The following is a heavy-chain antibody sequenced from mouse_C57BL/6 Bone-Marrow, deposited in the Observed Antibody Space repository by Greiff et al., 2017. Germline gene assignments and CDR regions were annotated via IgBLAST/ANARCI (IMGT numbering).Heavy chain of an antibody. D-gene: IGHD1-1*01. Sequence: QVQLQQPGAELVKPGASVKMSCKASGYTFTSYWITWVKQRPGQGLEWIGDIYPGSGSTNYNEKFKSKATLTVDTSSSTAYMQLISLTSEDSAVYYCARRIITTVRGYYAMDYWGQGTSVTVSS. V-gene: IGHV1-55*01. CDR2: IYPGSGST. CDR3: ARRIITTVRGYYAMDY. J-gene: IGHJ4*01. CDR1: GYTFTSYW.